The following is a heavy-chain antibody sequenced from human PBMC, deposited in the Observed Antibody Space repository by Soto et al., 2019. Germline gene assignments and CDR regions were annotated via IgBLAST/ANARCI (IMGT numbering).Heavy chain of an antibody. J-gene: IGHJ6*02. CDR1: GGTFNAYS. CDR2: VNLKFATP. V-gene: IGHV1-69*01. D-gene: IGHD3-10*01. Sequence: QERLVQSGAEVKKPGSSVTVSCGASGGTFNAYSISWVRQAPGHGLEWVGEVNLKFATPNSAQKCRGRVTLTVDRTTSMAYLEMRRLASENTAVYYCSGVRISFRRRGVHLYELGMDDWVQGTRVTVS. CDR3: SGVRISFRRRGVHLYELGMDD.